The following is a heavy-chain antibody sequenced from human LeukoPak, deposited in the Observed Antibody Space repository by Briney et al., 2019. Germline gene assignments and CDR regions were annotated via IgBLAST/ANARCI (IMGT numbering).Heavy chain of an antibody. CDR2: ISGGGSMA. J-gene: IGHJ6*02. CDR1: GFIFSDYY. V-gene: IGHV3-11*01. Sequence: PGGSLRLSCAASGFIFSDYYMSWIRQAPGKGLEWVSHISGGGSMAYYVDSVKGRFTISRDNSKNLLYLQINSLRAEHTAVYYCASHLYFDFWSDRWGQGTTVTVSS. D-gene: IGHD3-3*01. CDR3: ASHLYFDFWSDR.